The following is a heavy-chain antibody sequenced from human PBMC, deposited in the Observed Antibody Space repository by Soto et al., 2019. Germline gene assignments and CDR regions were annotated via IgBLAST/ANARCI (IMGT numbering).Heavy chain of an antibody. CDR1: GYTFSSYA. Sequence: ASVKVSCKVAGYTFSSYAISWVRQAPGQGLEWMGGIIPIFDTANYAQKFQGRVTITADESTSTAYMELSSLRSEDTAVYYCARHDCISTSCYYYYYSMDVWGQGTTVTVSS. V-gene: IGHV1-69*13. D-gene: IGHD2-2*01. CDR3: ARHDCISTSCYYYYYSMDV. CDR2: IIPIFDTA. J-gene: IGHJ6*02.